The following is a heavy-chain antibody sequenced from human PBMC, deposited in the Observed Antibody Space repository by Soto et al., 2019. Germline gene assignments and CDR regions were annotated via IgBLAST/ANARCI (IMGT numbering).Heavy chain of an antibody. J-gene: IGHJ6*02. D-gene: IGHD6-13*01. CDR2: IIGSGRYT. CDR3: AKVPSSERMQPDYGMDV. CDR1: GFTFNSCL. V-gene: IGHV3-23*01. Sequence: PGGSLRLSCAASGFTFNSCLMSWVRQAPGKGLEWVSLIIGSGRYTDCADSVKGRFTISRDNSKNTVYLQMNSLRAEDTAGYYCAKVPSSERMQPDYGMDVWGQGTTVTVSS.